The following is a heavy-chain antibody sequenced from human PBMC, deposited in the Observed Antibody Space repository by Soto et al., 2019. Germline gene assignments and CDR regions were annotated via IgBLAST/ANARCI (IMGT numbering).Heavy chain of an antibody. D-gene: IGHD5-18*01. J-gene: IGHJ6*02. Sequence: GGSLRLSCAASGFTFSSYGMRWVRQAPGKGLEWVTVISYDGSHKYYADSVKGRFTISRDNSKKTLYLQMNSLRAEDTAVYFCAKDRDTATNGYYYGMDVWGQGTTVTVSS. CDR3: AKDRDTATNGYYYGMDV. CDR1: GFTFSSYG. V-gene: IGHV3-30*18. CDR2: ISYDGSHK.